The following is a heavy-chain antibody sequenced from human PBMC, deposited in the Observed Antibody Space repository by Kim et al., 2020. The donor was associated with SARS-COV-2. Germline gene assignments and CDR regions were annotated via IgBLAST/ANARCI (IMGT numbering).Heavy chain of an antibody. D-gene: IGHD1-26*01. CDR3: AREKIVGATHYFDY. J-gene: IGHJ4*02. Sequence: SETLSLTCTVSGASISSYHWGWIRQPPGKGLEWIGSMSDSGSTYYNPSLKSRVTISVDTSKNHFSVKMSSVTAADTAVYYCAREKIVGATHYFDYWGQGT. CDR2: MSDSGST. V-gene: IGHV4-39*07. CDR1: GASISSYH.